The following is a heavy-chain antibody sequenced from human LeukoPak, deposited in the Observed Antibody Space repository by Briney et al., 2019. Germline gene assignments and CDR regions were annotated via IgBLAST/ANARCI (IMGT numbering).Heavy chain of an antibody. CDR1: GGTFSSYA. CDR3: ARSLWFGESIGPSTDY. J-gene: IGHJ4*02. Sequence: ASVKVSCKASGGTFSSYAISWVRQAPGQGLEWMGWINTNTGNPTYAQGFTGRFVFSLGTSVSTAYLQISSLKAEDTAVYYCARSLWFGESIGPSTDYWGQGTLVTVSS. CDR2: INTNTGNP. D-gene: IGHD3-10*01. V-gene: IGHV7-4-1*02.